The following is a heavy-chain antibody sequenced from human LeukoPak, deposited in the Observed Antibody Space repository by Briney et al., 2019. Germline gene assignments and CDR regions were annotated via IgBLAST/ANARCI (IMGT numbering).Heavy chain of an antibody. J-gene: IGHJ4*02. CDR2: IFHNGGS. Sequence: SETLSLTCAVSCYSISSGYVWGWIRQPPGQGLDWIGSIFHNGGSYNNPSLKSRTTISIDTSLNQFSLKLSSVTATDTAVYYCVRGLPTIDGGLFFDLWGQGTLVIASS. CDR1: CYSISSGYV. D-gene: IGHD5-12*01. CDR3: VRGLPTIDGGLFFDL. V-gene: IGHV4-38-2*01.